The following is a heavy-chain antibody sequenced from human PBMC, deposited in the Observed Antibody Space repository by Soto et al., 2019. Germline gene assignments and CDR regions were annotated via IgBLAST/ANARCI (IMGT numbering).Heavy chain of an antibody. J-gene: IGHJ6*02. V-gene: IGHV4-34*01. D-gene: IGHD5-18*01. CDR1: GGSFSGYY. CDR2: INHSGST. Sequence: SETLSLTCAVYGGSFSGYYWSWIRQPPGKGLEWIGEINHSGSTNYNPSLKSRVTISVDTSKNQFSLKLSSVTAADTAVYYCAREKSRGYSYGYYGMDVWGQGTTVTVSS. CDR3: AREKSRGYSYGYYGMDV.